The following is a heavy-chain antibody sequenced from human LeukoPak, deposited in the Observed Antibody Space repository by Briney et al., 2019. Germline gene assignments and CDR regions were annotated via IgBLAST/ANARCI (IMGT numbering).Heavy chain of an antibody. Sequence: GGSLILSCGASGFTFSTYATTWVRQAPGKGLEWVSAISATGGSPYYADSVKGRFTISRDNSKNTLYLQMNSLRAEDTALYYCAKGKVSAFLNWFDPWGQGTLVTVSS. J-gene: IGHJ5*02. CDR2: ISATGGSP. CDR1: GFTFSTYA. CDR3: AKGKVSAFLNWFDP. D-gene: IGHD3-3*01. V-gene: IGHV3-23*01.